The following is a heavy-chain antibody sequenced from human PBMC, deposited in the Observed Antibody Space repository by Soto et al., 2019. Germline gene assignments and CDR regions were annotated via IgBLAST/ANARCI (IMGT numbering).Heavy chain of an antibody. Sequence: QVQLVESGGGLVKPGGSLRLSCAGAGFIFRDYFMTWIRQSPGKGLEWAADINISGRMTHYADSVKGRFTMSRDNDKKSLYLQMDSLRVGDTAVYYCARLGVASHHFDHWGQGTLVTVSS. J-gene: IGHJ4*02. V-gene: IGHV3-11*01. CDR1: GFIFRDYF. CDR2: INISGRMT. CDR3: ARLGVASHHFDH. D-gene: IGHD2-15*01.